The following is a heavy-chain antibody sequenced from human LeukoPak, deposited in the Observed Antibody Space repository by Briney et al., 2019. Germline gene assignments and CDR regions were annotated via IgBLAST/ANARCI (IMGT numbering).Heavy chain of an antibody. CDR2: IFPADSDT. D-gene: IGHD6-19*01. J-gene: IGHJ4*02. CDR3: ASVYSSSSWDF. Sequence: GESLKISCRASGHSFTTYWIGWVRQMPGKGLEWMGVIFPADSDTRYSPSFQGQVTISADKSISTAYLQWSSLKASDTAMYFCASVYSSSSWDFWGQGTLVTVAS. V-gene: IGHV5-51*01. CDR1: GHSFTTYW.